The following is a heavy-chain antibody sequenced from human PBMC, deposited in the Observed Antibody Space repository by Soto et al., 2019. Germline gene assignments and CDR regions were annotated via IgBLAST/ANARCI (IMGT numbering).Heavy chain of an antibody. CDR1: GFTFSSYA. D-gene: IGHD3-10*01. V-gene: IGHV3-30-3*01. CDR2: MSYDGTTK. J-gene: IGHJ4*02. Sequence: PGGSLRLSCAASGFTFSSYAMSWVRQAPGKGLEWVAFMSYDGTTKSYADSVKGRFTISRDNSQNTLYLQMNSLRPEDTGVYYCAREVLWSRYFDYWGQGTLVTVSS. CDR3: AREVLWSRYFDY.